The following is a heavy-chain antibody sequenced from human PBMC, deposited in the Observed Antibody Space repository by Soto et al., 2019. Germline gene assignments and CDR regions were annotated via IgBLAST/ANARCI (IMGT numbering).Heavy chain of an antibody. CDR3: AGLYYYGSGNPYGMDV. V-gene: IGHV3-30*03. Sequence: QVQLVESGGGVVQPGRSLRLSCAASGFTFSSYGMHWVRQAPGKGLEWVAVISYDGSNKYYADSVKGRFTISRDNSKNTLYLQMNSLRAEDTAVYYCAGLYYYGSGNPYGMDVWGQGTTVTVSS. J-gene: IGHJ6*02. D-gene: IGHD3-10*01. CDR2: ISYDGSNK. CDR1: GFTFSSYG.